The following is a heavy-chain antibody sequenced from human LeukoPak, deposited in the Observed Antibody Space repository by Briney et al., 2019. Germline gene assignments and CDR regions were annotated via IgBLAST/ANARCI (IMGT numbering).Heavy chain of an antibody. CDR3: AKGDDYAPAPWFDP. J-gene: IGHJ5*02. Sequence: GGSLSLSCAASGFTFSSYGMHWVRQAPGKGLEWVAFIRYDGSNKYYADSVQGRFTISRDNSKNTLYLQMNSLRAEDTAVYYCAKGDDYAPAPWFDPWGQGTLVTVSS. V-gene: IGHV3-30*02. CDR2: IRYDGSNK. D-gene: IGHD4-17*01. CDR1: GFTFSSYG.